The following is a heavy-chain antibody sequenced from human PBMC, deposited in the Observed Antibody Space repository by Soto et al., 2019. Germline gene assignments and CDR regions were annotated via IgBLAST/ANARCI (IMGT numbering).Heavy chain of an antibody. V-gene: IGHV3-23*01. CDR3: AKVSSAWYAAFFDL. CDR2: LSDSGGSI. CDR1: GSTIKWLA. Sequence: CSLRVFCRASGSTIKWLAMAAVCLTKGKGLEWVSGLSDSGGSIYYADSVKGRFTISRDNSMNTLYLQMNTLRAEDTAVYYCAKVSSAWYAAFFDLCGQRTLVTLSS. J-gene: IGHJ4*02. D-gene: IGHD2-8*01.